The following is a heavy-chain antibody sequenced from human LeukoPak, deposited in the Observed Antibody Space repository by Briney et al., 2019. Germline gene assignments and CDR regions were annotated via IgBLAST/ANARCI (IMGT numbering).Heavy chain of an antibody. V-gene: IGHV4-34*01. D-gene: IGHD2-2*02. Sequence: PSETLSLTCAVYGGSFSGYYWSWIRQPPGKGLEWIGEINHSGSTNYNPSLKSRVTISVHTSKNQFSLKLSSVTAADTAVYYCARGRRVVPAPIRVWFDPWGQGTLVTVSS. CDR1: GGSFSGYY. CDR3: ARGRRVVPAPIRVWFDP. J-gene: IGHJ5*02. CDR2: INHSGST.